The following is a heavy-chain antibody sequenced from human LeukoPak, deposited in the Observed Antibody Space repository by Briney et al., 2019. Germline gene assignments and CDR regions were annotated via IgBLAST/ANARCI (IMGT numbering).Heavy chain of an antibody. CDR1: GGSISSSSYY. J-gene: IGHJ4*02. V-gene: IGHV4-39*07. D-gene: IGHD3-22*01. CDR2: IYYSGST. Sequence: PSETLSLTCTVSGGSISSSSYYWGCIRQPPGKGLEWIGSIYYSGSTYYNPSLKSRVTISVDTSKNQFSLKLSSVTAADTAVYYCASIPPPRVTMIVVDRDYWGQGTLVTVSS. CDR3: ASIPPPRVTMIVVDRDY.